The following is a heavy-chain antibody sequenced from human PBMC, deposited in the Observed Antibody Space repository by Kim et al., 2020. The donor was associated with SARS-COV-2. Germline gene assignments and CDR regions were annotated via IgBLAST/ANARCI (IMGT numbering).Heavy chain of an antibody. J-gene: IGHJ4*02. CDR1: GFTFSNAW. CDR2: IKSKTDGGTT. D-gene: IGHD3-22*01. V-gene: IGHV3-15*01. Sequence: GGSLRLSCAASGFTFSNAWMSWVRQAPGKGLEWVGRIKSKTDGGTTDYAAPVKGRFTISRDDSKNTLYLQMNSLKTEDTAVYYCTTQSADRYYDSSGYLYYFDYWGQGTLVTVSS. CDR3: TTQSADRYYDSSGYLYYFDY.